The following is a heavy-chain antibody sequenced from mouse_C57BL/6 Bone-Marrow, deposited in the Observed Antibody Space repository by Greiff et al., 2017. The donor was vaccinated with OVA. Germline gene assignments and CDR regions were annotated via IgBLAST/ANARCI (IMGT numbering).Heavy chain of an antibody. CDR3: TRILIYYYGSSYGFAY. CDR1: GYTFTDYE. J-gene: IGHJ3*01. V-gene: IGHV1-15*01. Sequence: VQLQQSGAELVRPGASVTLSCKASGYTFTDYEMHWVKQTPVHGLEWIGAIDPETGGTAYNQKFKGKAILTADKSSSTAYMELRSLTSEDSAVYYCTRILIYYYGSSYGFAYWGQGTLVTVSA. CDR2: IDPETGGT. D-gene: IGHD1-1*01.